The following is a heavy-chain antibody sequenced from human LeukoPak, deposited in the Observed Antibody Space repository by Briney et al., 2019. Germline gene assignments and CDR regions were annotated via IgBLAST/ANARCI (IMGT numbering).Heavy chain of an antibody. CDR1: GFTFSSYW. CDR3: AREGPIFGVDYFDY. V-gene: IGHV3-7*01. CDR2: IKQDGSEK. Sequence: GGSLRLSCAASGFTFSSYWMSWVRQAPGKGLEWVANIKQDGSEKYYVDSVKGRFTISRDNAKNSLYLQMNSLRAEDTAVYYCAREGPIFGVDYFDYWGQGTLVTVSS. D-gene: IGHD3-3*01. J-gene: IGHJ4*02.